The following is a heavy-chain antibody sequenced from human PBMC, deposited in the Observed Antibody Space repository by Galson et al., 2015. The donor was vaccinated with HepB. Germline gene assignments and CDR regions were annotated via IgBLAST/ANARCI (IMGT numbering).Heavy chain of an antibody. CDR3: AKDWGIRSSSWSRLGYYYYGMDV. Sequence: SLRLSCAASGFTFSSYAMSWVRQAPGKGLEWVSAISGSGGSTYYADSVKGRFTISRDNSKNTLYLQMNSLRAEDTAVYYCAKDWGIRSSSWSRLGYYYYGMDVWGQGTTVTVSS. CDR1: GFTFSSYA. V-gene: IGHV3-23*01. J-gene: IGHJ6*02. CDR2: ISGSGGST. D-gene: IGHD6-13*01.